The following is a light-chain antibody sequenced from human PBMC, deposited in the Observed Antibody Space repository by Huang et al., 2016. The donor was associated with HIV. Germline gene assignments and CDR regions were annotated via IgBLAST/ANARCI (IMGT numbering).Light chain of an antibody. CDR3: HQRSSWLWT. V-gene: IGKV3-11*01. CDR2: DAS. J-gene: IGKJ1*01. Sequence: DIVLTQSPATLSLPPGERATLSCRASQSVNRYLAWYQQTPGLAPRLHIYDASTRADGIPARFNGSASGTDFTLTISSLEAEDVAVYYCHQRSSWLWTFGQGTKVEIK. CDR1: QSVNRY.